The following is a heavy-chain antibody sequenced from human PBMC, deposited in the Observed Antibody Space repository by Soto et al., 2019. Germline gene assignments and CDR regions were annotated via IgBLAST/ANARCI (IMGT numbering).Heavy chain of an antibody. CDR2: ISAYNGNT. CDR3: AADSQEIKSADYPRQPGHYYYGMDV. CDR1: GYTLTSYG. V-gene: IGHV1-18*01. Sequence: GASVKVSCKASGYTLTSYGISWVRQAPGQGLEWMGWISAYNGNTNYAQKLQGRVTMTTDISTSTAYMELRSLRSDDTAVYYCAADSQEIKSADYPRQPGHYYYGMDVWGQGTTVTVSS. J-gene: IGHJ6*02. D-gene: IGHD4-17*01.